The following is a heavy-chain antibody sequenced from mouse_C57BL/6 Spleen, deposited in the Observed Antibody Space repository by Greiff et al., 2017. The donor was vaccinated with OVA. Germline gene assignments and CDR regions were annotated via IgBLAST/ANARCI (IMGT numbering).Heavy chain of an antibody. CDR1: GFNIKDYY. V-gene: IGHV14-2*01. Sequence: VQLQQSGAELVKPGASVKLSCTASGFNIKDYYMHWVKQRTEQGLEWIGRIDPEDGETKSAPKFQGKATITADTSSNTAYLQLSSLTSEDTAVYYCARGSYYDEKAWFAYWGQGTLVTVSA. D-gene: IGHD1-1*02. CDR2: IDPEDGET. J-gene: IGHJ3*01. CDR3: ARGSYYDEKAWFAY.